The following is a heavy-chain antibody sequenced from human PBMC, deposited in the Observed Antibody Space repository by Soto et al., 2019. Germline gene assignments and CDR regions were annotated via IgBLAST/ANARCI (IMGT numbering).Heavy chain of an antibody. D-gene: IGHD2-15*01. CDR2: ISWNSGSI. V-gene: IGHV3-9*01. CDR3: AKQVCSGGSCYHYYYYYGMDG. Sequence: PGGSLRLSCAASGFTFDDYAMHWVRQAPGKGLEWVSGISWNSGSIGYADSVKGRFTISRDNAKNSLYLQMNSLRAEDTALYYCAKQVCSGGSCYHYYYYYGMDGWGQGTTVTVSS. J-gene: IGHJ6*02. CDR1: GFTFDDYA.